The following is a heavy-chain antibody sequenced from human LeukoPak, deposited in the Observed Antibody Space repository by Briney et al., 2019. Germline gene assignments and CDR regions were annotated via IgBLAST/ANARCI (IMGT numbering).Heavy chain of an antibody. CDR3: ARDPSSSWSDLVH. V-gene: IGHV3-33*01. J-gene: IGHJ4*02. D-gene: IGHD6-13*01. Sequence: GGSLRLSCAASGFTFSSYGMHWVRQAPGKGLEGVAVIWYDGSNKYYADSVKGRFTISRDNSKNTLYLQMNSLRAEDTAVYYCARDPSSSWSDLVHWGQGTLVTVSS. CDR1: GFTFSSYG. CDR2: IWYDGSNK.